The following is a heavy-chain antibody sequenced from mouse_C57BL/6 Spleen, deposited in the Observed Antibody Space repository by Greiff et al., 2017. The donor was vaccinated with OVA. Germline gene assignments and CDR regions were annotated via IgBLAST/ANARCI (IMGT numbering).Heavy chain of an antibody. J-gene: IGHJ2*01. CDR2: INPGSGGT. CDR1: GYAFTNYL. D-gene: IGHD2-4*01. CDR3: ERGRLRRNYFDY. Sequence: QVQLQQSGAELVRPGTSVKVSCKASGYAFTNYLIEWVKQRPGQGLEWIGVINPGSGGTNYNEKFKGKATLTAAKSSSTAYMQLSSLTSEDSAVYFCERGRLRRNYFDYWGQGTTLTVSS. V-gene: IGHV1-54*01.